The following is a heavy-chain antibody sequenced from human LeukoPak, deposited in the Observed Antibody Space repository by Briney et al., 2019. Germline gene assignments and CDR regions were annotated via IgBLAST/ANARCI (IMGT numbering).Heavy chain of an antibody. V-gene: IGHV4-59*08. CDR3: ARHDSSGWTLPY. Sequence: SETLSLTCTVSGDSISSYSWSWLRQPPGKGLEYIGYIYYSGSTNYNPSLKSRVTISVDTSKNQFSLKLSSVSAADTAVYYCARHDSSGWTLPYWGLGTLVTVSS. CDR2: IYYSGST. J-gene: IGHJ4*02. CDR1: GDSISSYS. D-gene: IGHD6-19*01.